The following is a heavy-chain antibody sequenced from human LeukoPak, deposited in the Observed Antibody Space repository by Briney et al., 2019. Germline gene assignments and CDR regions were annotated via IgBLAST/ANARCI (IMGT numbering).Heavy chain of an antibody. Sequence: PGGSLRLSCAASGFTFSSYGMHWVRQAPGKGLEWVAFIRYDGSNKYYADSVKGRFTISRDNSKNTLYLQMNSLRAEDTAVYYCARFDYGDYGYGAFDIWGQGTMVTVSS. CDR3: ARFDYGDYGYGAFDI. V-gene: IGHV3-30*02. J-gene: IGHJ3*02. CDR1: GFTFSSYG. CDR2: IRYDGSNK. D-gene: IGHD4-17*01.